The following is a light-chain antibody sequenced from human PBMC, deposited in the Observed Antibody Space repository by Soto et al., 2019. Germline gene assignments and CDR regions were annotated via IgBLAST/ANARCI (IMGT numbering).Light chain of an antibody. V-gene: IGLV2-14*01. CDR3: SSYTSSSNYV. CDR2: EVS. CDR1: SSDVGGYNF. J-gene: IGLJ1*01. Sequence: QPVLTQPASVSGSPGQSITISCTGASSDVGGYNFVSWYQQHPGKAPKLMIFEVSNRPSGVSNRFSGSKSGNTASLTISGLQAEDEADYYCSSYTSSSNYVFGTGTKVTVL.